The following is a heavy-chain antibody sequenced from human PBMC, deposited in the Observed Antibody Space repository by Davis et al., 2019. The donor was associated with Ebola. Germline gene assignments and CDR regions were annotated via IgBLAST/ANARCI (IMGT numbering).Heavy chain of an antibody. J-gene: IGHJ3*02. CDR1: GGSISSSNYY. CDR2: IYTSGTT. V-gene: IGHV4-61*09. CDR3: ARPLRIMIFGVVPNDAFDI. D-gene: IGHD3-3*01. Sequence: PSETLSLTCTVSGGSISSSNYYWTWIRQPAGKGLEWIGHIYTSGTTNYNPSLKSRVTISVDTSKNQFSLKLSSVTAADTAVYYCARPLRIMIFGVVPNDAFDIWGQGTMVTVSS.